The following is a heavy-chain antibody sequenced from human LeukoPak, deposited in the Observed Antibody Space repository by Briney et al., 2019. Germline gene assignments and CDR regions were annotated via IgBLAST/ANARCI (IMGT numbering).Heavy chain of an antibody. Sequence: PGGSLRLSCAASGFTFSSYGMHWVRQAPGKGLEWVAVISYDGSNKYYADSVKGRFTISRDNSKNTLYLQMNSLRAEDTAVYYCAKGKDAGYYFDYWGQGTLVTVSS. CDR2: ISYDGSNK. J-gene: IGHJ4*02. CDR3: AKGKDAGYYFDY. V-gene: IGHV3-30*18. CDR1: GFTFSSYG.